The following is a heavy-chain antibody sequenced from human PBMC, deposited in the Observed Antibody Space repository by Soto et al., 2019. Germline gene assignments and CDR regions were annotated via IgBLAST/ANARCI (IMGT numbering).Heavy chain of an antibody. Sequence: QVQLVQSGAEVKKPGASVKVSCKASGYTFTSYDINWVRQATGQGLEWMGWMNPNSGNTGYAQKFQGTVTMTRNTSISTAYMELSSLRSEDTAVYYGAREDYDSDAFDIWGQGTMVTVSS. D-gene: IGHD4-17*01. CDR2: MNPNSGNT. V-gene: IGHV1-8*01. CDR3: AREDYDSDAFDI. CDR1: GYTFTSYD. J-gene: IGHJ3*02.